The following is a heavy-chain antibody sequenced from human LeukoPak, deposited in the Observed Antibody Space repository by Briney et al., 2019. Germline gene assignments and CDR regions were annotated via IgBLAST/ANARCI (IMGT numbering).Heavy chain of an antibody. CDR2: ISGSGGST. V-gene: IGHV3-23*01. Sequence: GSLRLSCAGYGFTFSTYAMSWVRQAPGKGLEWVSTISGSGGSTYYADSVKGRFTISRDNSKNTLSLQMNSLRADDTAVYYCAKSHIGSYYGTYFEYWGQGTLVTVSS. CDR3: AKSHIGSYYGTYFEY. J-gene: IGHJ4*02. D-gene: IGHD1-26*01. CDR1: GFTFSTYA.